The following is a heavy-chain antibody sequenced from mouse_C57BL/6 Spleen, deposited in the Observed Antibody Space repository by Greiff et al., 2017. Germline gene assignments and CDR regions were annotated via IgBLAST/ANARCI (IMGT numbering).Heavy chain of an antibody. CDR2: INYDGSST. V-gene: IGHV5-16*01. CDR1: GFTFSDYY. D-gene: IGHD1-1*01. Sequence: EVKLVEPEGGLVQPGSSMKLSCTASGFTFSDYYMAWVRQVPEKGLEWVANINYDGSSTYYLDSLKSRFIISRDNAENMLYLQMSRLKSEDTATYYCARAGSSLAMDDWGQGTTVTVSS. J-gene: IGHJ4*01. CDR3: ARAGSSLAMDD.